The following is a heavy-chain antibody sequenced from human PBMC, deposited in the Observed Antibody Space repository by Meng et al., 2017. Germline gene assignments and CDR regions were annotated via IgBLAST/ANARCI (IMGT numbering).Heavy chain of an antibody. J-gene: IGHJ6*02. D-gene: IGHD5-18*01. CDR3: ARLSVDTAMAIYYYYGMDV. Sequence: SVKVSCKASGYTFTSYAISWVRQAPGQGLEWMGGIIPIFGTANYAQKFQGRVTITADESTSTAYMELSSLRSEDTAVYYCARLSVDTAMAIYYYYGMDVWGQGTTVTVSS. CDR2: IIPIFGTA. CDR1: GYTFTSYA. V-gene: IGHV1-69*13.